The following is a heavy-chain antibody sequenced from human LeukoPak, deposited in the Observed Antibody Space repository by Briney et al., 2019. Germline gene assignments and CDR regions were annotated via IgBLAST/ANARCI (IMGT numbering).Heavy chain of an antibody. D-gene: IGHD2-15*01. CDR2: ISAYNGNT. CDR3: ARGYCSGGSWCAEYFQH. V-gene: IGHV1-18*01. J-gene: IGHJ1*01. CDR1: GYTFTSYG. Sequence: GASVKVSCKASGYTFTSYGISWVRQAPGQGLEWMGWISAYNGNTNYAQKLQGRVTMTTDTSTSTAYMELRSLRSEDTAVYYCARGYCSGGSWCAEYFQHWGQGTLVTVSS.